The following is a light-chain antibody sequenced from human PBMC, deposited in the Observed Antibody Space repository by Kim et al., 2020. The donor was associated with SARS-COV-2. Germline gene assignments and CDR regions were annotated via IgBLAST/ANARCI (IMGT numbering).Light chain of an antibody. J-gene: IGKJ5*01. Sequence: SVGDRVTITCRASQGIGSYLAWYQQKPGKAPKLLIYAASTLQSGVPSRFSGSGSGTEFTLTISSLQPEDFATYYCQELNSYTRFTFGQGTRLEIK. CDR1: QGIGSY. CDR3: QELNSYTRFT. V-gene: IGKV1-9*01. CDR2: AAS.